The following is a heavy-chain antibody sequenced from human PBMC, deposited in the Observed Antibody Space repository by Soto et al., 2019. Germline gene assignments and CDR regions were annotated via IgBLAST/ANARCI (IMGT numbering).Heavy chain of an antibody. V-gene: IGHV3-30*03. CDR3: VRDGQWELLSWYFDY. CDR1: GFTFSSYG. Sequence: QVQLVESGGGVVQPGRSLRLSCAASGFTFSSYGMHWVRQAPGKGLEWVAVISYDGSNNYYGDSVKGRFTISRDDSKKTLYLQMTSLRPEDTAVYPCVRDGQWELLSWYFDYWGQGTLVTVSS. J-gene: IGHJ4*02. D-gene: IGHD1-26*01. CDR2: ISYDGSNN.